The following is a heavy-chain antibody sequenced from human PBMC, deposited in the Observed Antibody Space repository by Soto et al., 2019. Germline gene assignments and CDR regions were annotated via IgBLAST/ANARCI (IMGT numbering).Heavy chain of an antibody. CDR2: IVPMFGTS. CDR1: GGTSTRYA. V-gene: IGHV1-69*06. Sequence: QERLVQSGAEVRKPGSSVKVSCKVTGGTSTRYAINWVRQAPGQGLEWMGGIVPMFGTSKYAQKFQGRVTITADTATNIAYMELRSLRSEDTAVYYCNRGSEYDFWSGYLWCQGTLVSVAS. CDR3: NRGSEYDFWSGYL. D-gene: IGHD3-3*01. J-gene: IGHJ4*02.